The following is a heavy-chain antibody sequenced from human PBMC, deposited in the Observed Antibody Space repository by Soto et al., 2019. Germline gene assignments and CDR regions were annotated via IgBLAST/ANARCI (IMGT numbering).Heavy chain of an antibody. J-gene: IGHJ5*02. CDR1: GGSISSGDYY. D-gene: IGHD3-3*01. CDR2: IFYSGST. V-gene: IGHV4-30-4*02. Sequence: PSETLSLTCTVSGGSISSGDYYSSWIRPPPGKGLEWVAYIFYSGSTYYNPSLKSRVTISVDTSKNQFPRKLSSVTAADTAVYYCARASITIFGVVSVLDPWGQGTLVTVSS. CDR3: ARASITIFGVVSVLDP.